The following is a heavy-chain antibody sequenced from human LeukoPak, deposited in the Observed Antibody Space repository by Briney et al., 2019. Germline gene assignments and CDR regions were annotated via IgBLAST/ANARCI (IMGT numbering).Heavy chain of an antibody. V-gene: IGHV3-7*01. CDR3: ARCPYDSTGYYSVPSHLDY. Sequence: GGSLRLSCAASGFTFSTYWMTWVRLAPGKGLEWVANIKQDGSAKYYVDSLRGRFSISRDNVKNSLFLQMNSLSAEDTAVYYCARCPYDSTGYYSVPSHLDYWGQGTLVTVSS. D-gene: IGHD3-22*01. CDR1: GFTFSTYW. J-gene: IGHJ4*02. CDR2: IKQDGSAK.